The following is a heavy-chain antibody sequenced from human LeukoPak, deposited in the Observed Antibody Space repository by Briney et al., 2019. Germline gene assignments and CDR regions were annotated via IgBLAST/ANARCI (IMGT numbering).Heavy chain of an antibody. D-gene: IGHD3-10*01. V-gene: IGHV4-34*01. Sequence: SETLSLTCAVYGGSFSEYYWTWIRQPPGKGLEWIGSIYYSGSTYYNPSLKSRVTISVDTSKNQFSLKLSSVTAADTAVYYCAREGKGVGWGQGTLVTVSS. CDR3: AREGKGVG. CDR2: IYYSGST. J-gene: IGHJ4*02. CDR1: GGSFSEYY.